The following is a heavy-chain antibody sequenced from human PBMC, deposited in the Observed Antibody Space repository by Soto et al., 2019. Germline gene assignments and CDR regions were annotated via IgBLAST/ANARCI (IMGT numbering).Heavy chain of an antibody. CDR2: ISYDGSNK. CDR1: GFTFSSYG. CDR3: AKETVVPAATPYFDY. J-gene: IGHJ4*02. Sequence: QVQLVESGGGVVQPGRSLRLSCAASGFTFSSYGIHWVRQAPGKGLEWVAVISYDGSNKYYADSVKGRFTISRDNSKNTLYLQMNSLRAEDTAVYYCAKETVVPAATPYFDYWGQGTLVTVSS. V-gene: IGHV3-30*18. D-gene: IGHD2-2*01.